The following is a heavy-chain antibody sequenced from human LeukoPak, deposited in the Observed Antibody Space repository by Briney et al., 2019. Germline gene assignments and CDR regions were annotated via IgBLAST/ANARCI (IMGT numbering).Heavy chain of an antibody. CDR2: MYGGSNK. V-gene: IGHV3-53*01. CDR3: ARGTVTAPDY. Sequence: GGSLRLSCAASMVSVSNTYMSCVPQAPGRGLEWVSMYGGSNKYYADSVKGRFTISRDNSKNTLYLQMNRLRPEDTAVYDCARGTVTAPDYWGQGTLVTVSS. D-gene: IGHD2-21*02. CDR1: MVSVSNTY. J-gene: IGHJ4*02.